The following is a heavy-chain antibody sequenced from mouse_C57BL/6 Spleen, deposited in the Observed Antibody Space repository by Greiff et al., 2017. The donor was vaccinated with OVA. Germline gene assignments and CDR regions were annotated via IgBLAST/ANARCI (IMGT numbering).Heavy chain of an antibody. J-gene: IGHJ2*01. D-gene: IGHD2-3*01. CDR3: ARPFYDGYHYFDY. CDR2: IHPNSGST. Sequence: QVQLQQPGAELVKPGASVKLSCKASGYTFTSYWMHWVKQRPGQGLEWIGMIHPNSGSTNYNEKFKSKATLSVDKSSSTAYMQLSSLTSDDSAVYYCARPFYDGYHYFDYWGQGTTLTVSS. CDR1: GYTFTSYW. V-gene: IGHV1-64*01.